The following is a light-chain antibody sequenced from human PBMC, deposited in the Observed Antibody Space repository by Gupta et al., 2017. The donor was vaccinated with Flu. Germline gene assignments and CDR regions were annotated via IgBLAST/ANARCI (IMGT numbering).Light chain of an antibody. J-gene: IGLJ3*02. CDR1: SSDIGGYNR. CDR3: SSYTRSTTSIIAWV. Sequence: QSALTQPASASGSLGQSITISCTGTSSDIGGYNRVSWYQQHPGKAPKLIIYEVSNRPSGLSDRFSGSRSGNTASLTISGLQADDEADYYCSSYTRSTTSIIAWVFGGGTRLTVL. V-gene: IGLV2-14*01. CDR2: EVS.